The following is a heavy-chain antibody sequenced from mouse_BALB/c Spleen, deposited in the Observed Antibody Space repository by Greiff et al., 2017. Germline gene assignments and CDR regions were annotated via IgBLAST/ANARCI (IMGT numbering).Heavy chain of an antibody. CDR3: ARYWMITTDWYFDV. Sequence: EVKLVESGPSLVKPSQTLSLTCSVTGDSITSGYWNWIRKFPGNKLEYMGYISYSGSTYYNPSLKSRISITRDTSKNQYYLQLNSVTTEDTATYYCARYWMITTDWYFDVWGAGTTVTVSS. J-gene: IGHJ1*01. CDR1: GDSITSGY. D-gene: IGHD2-4*01. V-gene: IGHV3-8*02. CDR2: ISYSGST.